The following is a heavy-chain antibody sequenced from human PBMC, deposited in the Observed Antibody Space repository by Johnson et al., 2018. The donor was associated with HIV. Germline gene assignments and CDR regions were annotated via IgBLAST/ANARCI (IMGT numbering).Heavy chain of an antibody. CDR1: GFTFSSYA. Sequence: MLLVKSGGGVVQPGRSLRLSCAASGFTFSSYAMHWVRQAPGKGLVWVSRINSDGSSTSYADSVKGRFTISRDNAKNTLYLQMNSLRAEDTAVYYCASGGSRYSGSYLSDAFDIWGQGTMVTVSS. CDR3: ASGGSRYSGSYLSDAFDI. CDR2: INSDGSST. J-gene: IGHJ3*02. D-gene: IGHD1-26*01. V-gene: IGHV3-74*02.